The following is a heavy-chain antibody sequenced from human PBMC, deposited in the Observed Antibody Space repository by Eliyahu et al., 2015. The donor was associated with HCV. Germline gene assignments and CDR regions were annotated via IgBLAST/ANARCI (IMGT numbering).Heavy chain of an antibody. CDR1: XASTRSYY. CDR2: VSXXGST. J-gene: IGHJ4*02. Sequence: QVQLQESGPGLVRPSETLSLTCTVXXASTRSYYWSWIRQPPGKGLEWIAXVSXXGSTHYNTSLESRVTMSMDTSKNELSLRLTSVTAADTAVYYCARIKWGGASWDYWGQGILVTVSS. D-gene: IGHD1-26*01. V-gene: IGHV4-59*01. CDR3: ARIKWGGASWDY.